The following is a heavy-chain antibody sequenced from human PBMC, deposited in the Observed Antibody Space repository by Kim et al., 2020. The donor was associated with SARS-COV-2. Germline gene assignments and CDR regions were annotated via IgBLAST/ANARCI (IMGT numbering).Heavy chain of an antibody. D-gene: IGHD6-6*01. CDR3: ASYGGGYSSSRTPN. CDR1: GFTFSSYS. J-gene: IGHJ4*02. Sequence: GGSLRLSCAASGFTFSSYSMNWVRQAPGKGLEWVSSISSSSSYIYYADSVKGRFTISRDNAKNSLYLQMNSLRAEDTAVYYCASYGGGYSSSRTPNWGQGTLVTVSS. V-gene: IGHV3-21*01. CDR2: ISSSSSYI.